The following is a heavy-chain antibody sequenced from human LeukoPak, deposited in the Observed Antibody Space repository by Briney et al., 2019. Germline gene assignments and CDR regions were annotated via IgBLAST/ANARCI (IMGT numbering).Heavy chain of an antibody. J-gene: IGHJ6*03. Sequence: PGGSLRLSCAASGFTFSDYYMSWIRQAPGKGLEWVSYISSSGSTIYYADSVKGRFTISRDNAKNSLYLQMNSLRAEDTAVYYCARDDRAYDSSGYYYYYYYMDVWGKGTTVTVSS. CDR2: ISSSGSTI. D-gene: IGHD3-22*01. CDR1: GFTFSDYY. V-gene: IGHV3-11*01. CDR3: ARDDRAYDSSGYYYYYYYMDV.